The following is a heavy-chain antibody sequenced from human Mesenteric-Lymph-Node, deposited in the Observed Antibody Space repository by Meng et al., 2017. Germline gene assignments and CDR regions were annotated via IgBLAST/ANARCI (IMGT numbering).Heavy chain of an antibody. Sequence: ASVKVSCKASGYTFTSYDINWVRQATGQGLEWMGWMNPNSGNTGYAQKFQGRVTITRNTSISTAYMELSSLRSEDTAVYYCARGLGGLLWFGELSYYFDYWGQGTLVTVSS. D-gene: IGHD3-10*01. CDR3: ARGLGGLLWFGELSYYFDY. CDR1: GYTFTSYD. CDR2: MNPNSGNT. V-gene: IGHV1-8*03. J-gene: IGHJ4*02.